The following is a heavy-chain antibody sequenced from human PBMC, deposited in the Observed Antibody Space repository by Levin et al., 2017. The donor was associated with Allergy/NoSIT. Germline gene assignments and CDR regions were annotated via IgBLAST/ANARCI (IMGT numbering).Heavy chain of an antibody. D-gene: IGHD1-26*01. J-gene: IGHJ4*02. CDR2: ISYDGSNK. Sequence: GGSLRLSCAASGFTFSSYGMHWVRQAPGKGLEWVAVISYDGSNKYYADSVKGRFTISRDNSKNTLYLQMNSLRAEDTAVYYCAKDLDGGSYSTDYWGQGTLVTVSS. V-gene: IGHV3-30*18. CDR1: GFTFSSYG. CDR3: AKDLDGGSYSTDY.